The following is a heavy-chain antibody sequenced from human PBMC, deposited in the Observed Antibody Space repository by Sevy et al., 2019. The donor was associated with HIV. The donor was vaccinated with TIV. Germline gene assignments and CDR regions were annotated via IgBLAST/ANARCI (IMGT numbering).Heavy chain of an antibody. J-gene: IGHJ3*01. CDR3: GRDLIDWGRGLGDNHGLDL. CDR1: GFSVTDNY. V-gene: IGHV3-53*01. D-gene: IGHD7-27*01. CDR2: IFKRSDVT. Sequence: GGSLRLSCTASGFSVTDNYISWVRQAPGKGLEWVAIIFKRSDVTQFAASVVGRFTISRDNSGNAIYLQMNDVRAEDSAVYHRGRDLIDWGRGLGDNHGLDLWGQGTMVTVSS.